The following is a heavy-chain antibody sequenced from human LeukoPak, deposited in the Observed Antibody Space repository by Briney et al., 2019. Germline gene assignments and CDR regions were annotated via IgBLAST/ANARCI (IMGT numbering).Heavy chain of an antibody. CDR2: ISYDGGNK. CDR1: GFTFSSYA. D-gene: IGHD3-10*01. CDR3: AREGDLYYYCLDY. J-gene: IGHJ4*02. V-gene: IGHV3-30-3*01. Sequence: PGGSLRLSCAASGFTFSSYAMHWVRQAPGKGLEWVAVISYDGGNKYYADSVKGRFTISRDNSKNTLYLQMNSLRAEDTAVYYCAREGDLYYYCLDYWGQGTLVTVSS.